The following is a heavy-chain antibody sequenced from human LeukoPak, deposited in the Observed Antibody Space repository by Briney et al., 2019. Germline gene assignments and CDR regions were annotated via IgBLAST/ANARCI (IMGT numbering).Heavy chain of an antibody. CDR3: ARGLTHYYDSSGYYPRAFDI. Sequence: GGSLRLSCAASGFTFSSYSMNWVRQAPGKGLEWVSSISSSSSYIYYADSVKGRFTIPRDNAKNSLYLQMNSLRAEDTAVYYCARGLTHYYDSSGYYPRAFDIWGQGTMVTVSS. CDR2: ISSSSSYI. J-gene: IGHJ3*02. CDR1: GFTFSSYS. D-gene: IGHD3-22*01. V-gene: IGHV3-21*01.